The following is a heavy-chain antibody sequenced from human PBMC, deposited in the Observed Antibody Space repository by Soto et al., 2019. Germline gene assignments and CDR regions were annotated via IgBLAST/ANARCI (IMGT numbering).Heavy chain of an antibody. CDR3: AHSTKWLRRMDV. J-gene: IGHJ6*02. Sequence: QITLKESGPTLVKPTQTLTLTCTFSGFSLSTSGVGVGWIRQPPGKALEWLALIYWDNDKRYSPSLKSRLTIPKDTSKNQVVLTMTTMDPVDTATYYCAHSTKWLRRMDVWGQGTTVTVSS. V-gene: IGHV2-5*02. CDR2: IYWDNDK. CDR1: GFSLSTSGVG. D-gene: IGHD5-12*01.